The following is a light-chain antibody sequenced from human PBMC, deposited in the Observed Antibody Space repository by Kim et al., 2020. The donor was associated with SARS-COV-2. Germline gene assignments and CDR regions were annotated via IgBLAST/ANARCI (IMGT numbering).Light chain of an antibody. CDR1: TSNIGTNT. V-gene: IGLV1-44*01. Sequence: QSVLTQPPSASGTPGQRVTISCSGRTSNIGTNTVNWYQQLPGTAPKLLIYSNNQRPSGVPDRFSGSKSGTSASLAIGGLQSEDEADYYCGAWDATLIGPVLGGGTKLTVL. CDR3: GAWDATLIGPV. J-gene: IGLJ3*02. CDR2: SNN.